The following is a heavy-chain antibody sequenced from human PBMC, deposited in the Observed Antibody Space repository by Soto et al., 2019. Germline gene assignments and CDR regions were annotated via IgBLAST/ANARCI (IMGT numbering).Heavy chain of an antibody. CDR1: GYTFTIYG. V-gene: IGHV1-18*01. CDR2: ISAYNGNT. J-gene: IGHJ5*02. D-gene: IGHD3-10*01. Sequence: ASVKVSCKASGYTFTIYGISWVRQAPGQGLEWMGWISAYNGNTNYAQKLQGRVTMTTDTSTSTAYMELRSLRSDDTAVYYCARCITMVRGVITRHWFDPWGQGTLVTVSS. CDR3: ARCITMVRGVITRHWFDP.